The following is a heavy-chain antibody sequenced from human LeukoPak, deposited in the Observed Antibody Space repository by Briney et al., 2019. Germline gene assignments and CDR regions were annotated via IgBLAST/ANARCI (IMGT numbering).Heavy chain of an antibody. D-gene: IGHD3-16*01. J-gene: IGHJ4*02. CDR3: ARGGSFTGRFDY. V-gene: IGHV3-23*01. CDR2: TSGSGDST. CDR1: GFTFSDYA. Sequence: GGSLRLSCATSGFTFSDYAMRWVRQAPGKGLEWVSDTSGSGDSTHYADSVKGRFTISRDNSKNTLYLQLNSLRAEDTAIYYCARGGSFTGRFDYWGQGTLVTVSS.